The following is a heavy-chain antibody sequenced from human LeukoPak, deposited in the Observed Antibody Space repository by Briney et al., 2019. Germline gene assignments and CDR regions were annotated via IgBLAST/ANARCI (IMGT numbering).Heavy chain of an antibody. D-gene: IGHD3-22*01. CDR2: INPNSGGT. V-gene: IGHV1-2*06. CDR1: GYTFTCYY. J-gene: IGHJ3*02. CDR3: ARTSDYYDSSGYSMNDAFDI. Sequence: ASVKVSCKASGYTFTCYYMHWVRQAPGQGLEWMGRINPNSGGTNYAQKFQGRVTMTRDTSISTAYMELSRLSSDDTAVYYCARTSDYYDSSGYSMNDAFDIWGQGTMVTVSS.